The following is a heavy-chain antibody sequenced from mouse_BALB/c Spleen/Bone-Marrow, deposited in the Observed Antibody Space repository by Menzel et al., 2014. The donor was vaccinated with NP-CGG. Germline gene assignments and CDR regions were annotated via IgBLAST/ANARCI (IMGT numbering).Heavy chain of an antibody. CDR1: GFDFSRYW. Sequence: VQLQQSGGGLVQPGGSLKLSCAASGFDFSRYWMSWVRQAPGKGLEWIGKINPDSSTINYTPSLKDKFIISRDNAKNTLYLQMSKVRSEDTALYYCARGTSNWFAYWGQGTLVTVSA. D-gene: IGHD3-3*01. CDR2: INPDSSTI. J-gene: IGHJ3*01. CDR3: ARGTSNWFAY. V-gene: IGHV4-1*02.